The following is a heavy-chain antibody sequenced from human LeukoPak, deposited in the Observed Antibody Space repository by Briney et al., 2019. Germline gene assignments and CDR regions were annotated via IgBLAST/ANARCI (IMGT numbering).Heavy chain of an antibody. CDR2: IKPDGSEK. CDR3: SRDMAYSTFDY. V-gene: IGHV3-7*01. J-gene: IGHJ4*01. Sequence: GGSLRLSCAASGFTFSTSWMTWIRQAPGKGLEWVTTIKPDGSEKNYVDSVKGRFTISRDNYESSLYLQMDSLRVEDTAVYFCSRDMAYSTFDYWATEPWSPSPQ. D-gene: IGHD6-13*01. CDR1: GFTFSTSW.